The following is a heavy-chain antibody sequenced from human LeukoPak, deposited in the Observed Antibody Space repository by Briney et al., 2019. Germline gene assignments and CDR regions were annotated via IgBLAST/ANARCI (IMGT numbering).Heavy chain of an antibody. D-gene: IGHD3-22*01. CDR2: ISWNSGSI. Sequence: GGSLRLSCAASGFTFDDYAMHWVRQAPGKGLEWVSGISWNSGSIGYADSVKGRFTISRDNAKNSLYLQMNSLRAEDTALYYCAKGAGNVYYDSSGYSSFDPWGQGTLVTVSS. CDR3: AKGAGNVYYDSSGYSSFDP. V-gene: IGHV3-9*01. J-gene: IGHJ5*02. CDR1: GFTFDDYA.